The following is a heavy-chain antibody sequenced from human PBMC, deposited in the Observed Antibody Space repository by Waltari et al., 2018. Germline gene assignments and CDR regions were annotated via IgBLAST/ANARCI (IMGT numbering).Heavy chain of an antibody. Sequence: EGQLLESGGGLVQTGGSLRLSCAASGFMFSIYPWTWVRQAPGKEREWVATNTADGRSRTYADSVKGRFTIARDNSKNILDLQMNTLRAEDTAVYFCAKADFGNPYWFFDLWGRGTLLTVSS. J-gene: IGHJ2*01. CDR2: NTADGRSR. V-gene: IGHV3-23*01. D-gene: IGHD3-10*01. CDR1: GFMFSIYP. CDR3: AKADFGNPYWFFDL.